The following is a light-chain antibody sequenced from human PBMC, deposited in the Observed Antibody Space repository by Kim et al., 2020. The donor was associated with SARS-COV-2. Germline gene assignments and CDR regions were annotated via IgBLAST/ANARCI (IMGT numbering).Light chain of an antibody. J-gene: IGKJ1*01. CDR2: GAS. Sequence: SPGERATLSCRTSQSISSNYLAWYQHRPGQAPRLVLSGASSRATGIPERFSGDGSGTEFTLIITTLEPEDFAMYYCQQYGSSPPTFGQGTKVDIK. CDR1: QSISSNY. V-gene: IGKV3-20*01. CDR3: QQYGSSPPT.